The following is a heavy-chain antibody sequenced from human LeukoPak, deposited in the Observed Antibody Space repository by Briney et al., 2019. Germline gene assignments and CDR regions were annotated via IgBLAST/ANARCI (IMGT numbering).Heavy chain of an antibody. CDR1: GFTFSDYY. Sequence: PGGSLRLSCAASGFTFSDYYMSWIRQAPGKGLEWVSYFSSSGSTIYYADSVKGRFTISRDNSKNTLYLQMNSLRAEDTAVYYCARDNVVAAAEISAYYMDVWGKGTTVTVSS. CDR3: ARDNVVAAAEISAYYMDV. D-gene: IGHD6-13*01. CDR2: FSSSGSTI. V-gene: IGHV3-11*04. J-gene: IGHJ6*03.